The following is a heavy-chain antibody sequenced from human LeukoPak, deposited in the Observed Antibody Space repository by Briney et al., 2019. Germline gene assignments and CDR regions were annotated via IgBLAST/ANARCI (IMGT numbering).Heavy chain of an antibody. V-gene: IGHV3-23*01. CDR1: GFTFSSYA. D-gene: IGHD2-2*01. CDR2: ISGSGGST. Sequence: GASLRLSCAASGFTFSSYAMTWVRQAPGKGLEWVSDISGSGGSTDYADSVKGRFTISRDNSKNTLYLQMNSLRAEDTAVYYCAKDLKYQLASGYNWFDPWGQGTLVTVSS. J-gene: IGHJ5*02. CDR3: AKDLKYQLASGYNWFDP.